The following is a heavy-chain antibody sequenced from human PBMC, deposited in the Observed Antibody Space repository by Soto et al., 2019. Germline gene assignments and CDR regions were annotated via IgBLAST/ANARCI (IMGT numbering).Heavy chain of an antibody. CDR3: ARGGVRVRGVSNWFDP. D-gene: IGHD3-10*01. CDR2: NSPYNGDT. J-gene: IGHJ5*02. Sequence: QVQLVQSGAEVKKPGASVKVSCKTSGYKFTNFGITWVRQAPGQGLEWMGWNSPYNGDTNYAQKLQGRITMTTDASTTTGYMELRSLTSDDTAVYYCARGGVRVRGVSNWFDPWGQGTLLTVSS. CDR1: GYKFTNFG. V-gene: IGHV1-18*01.